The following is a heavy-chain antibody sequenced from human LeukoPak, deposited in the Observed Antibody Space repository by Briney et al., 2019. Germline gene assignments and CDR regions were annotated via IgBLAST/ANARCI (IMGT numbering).Heavy chain of an antibody. CDR1: GFSLSNYW. CDR3: ARDPVEYQLLIAYFDY. J-gene: IGHJ4*02. D-gene: IGHD2-2*01. CDR2: IKLDGSEK. V-gene: IGHV3-7*01. Sequence: GGSLRLSCAASGFSLSNYWISWVRQAPGKGLEWVANIKLDGSEKYYMNSVKGRFTISRDNAKNSLNLQMNSLRAEDTAVYYCARDPVEYQLLIAYFDYWGQGTLVTVSS.